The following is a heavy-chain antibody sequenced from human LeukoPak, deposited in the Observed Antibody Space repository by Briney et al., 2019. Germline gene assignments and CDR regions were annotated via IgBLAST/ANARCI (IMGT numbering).Heavy chain of an antibody. Sequence: GGSLRLSCAASGFTFSSYAMSWVRQAPGKGLEWVSAISGSGGSTYYADSVKGRFTVSRDNSKNTLYLQMNSLRAEDTAVYYCAKDSLVGATPFIFDYWGQGTLVTVSS. D-gene: IGHD1-26*01. CDR2: ISGSGGST. CDR3: AKDSLVGATPFIFDY. CDR1: GFTFSSYA. V-gene: IGHV3-23*01. J-gene: IGHJ4*02.